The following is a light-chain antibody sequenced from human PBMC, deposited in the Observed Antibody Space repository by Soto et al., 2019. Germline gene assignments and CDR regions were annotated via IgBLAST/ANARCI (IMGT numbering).Light chain of an antibody. CDR3: QQYNNWPTIT. Sequence: EIEMTQSPATLSVSPGERATISCRASQSISSRLAWYQQKPGQAPKVLIYGAYNRATGIPSRFSGSGSGTEFTLTISSMKSEDFAVYYCQQYNNWPTITFGQGTKVDIK. CDR1: QSISSR. V-gene: IGKV3-15*01. CDR2: GAY. J-gene: IGKJ1*01.